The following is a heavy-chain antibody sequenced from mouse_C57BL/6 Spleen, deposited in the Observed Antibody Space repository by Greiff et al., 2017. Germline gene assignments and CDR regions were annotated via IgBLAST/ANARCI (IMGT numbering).Heavy chain of an antibody. CDR1: GFTFSSYA. CDR2: ISDGGSYT. Sequence: EVKLVESGGGLVKPGGSLKLSCAASGFTFSSYAMSWVRQTPEKRLEWVATISDGGSYTYYPDNVKGRFTISRDNAKNNLYLQMSHLKSEDTAMYYCARALTTVVHWYFDVWGTGTTVTVSS. D-gene: IGHD1-1*01. CDR3: ARALTTVVHWYFDV. J-gene: IGHJ1*03. V-gene: IGHV5-4*03.